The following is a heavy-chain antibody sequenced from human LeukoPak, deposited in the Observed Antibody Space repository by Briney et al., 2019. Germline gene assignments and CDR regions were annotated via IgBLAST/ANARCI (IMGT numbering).Heavy chain of an antibody. CDR1: GFTVSSNY. CDR3: ARDSQAYYYDSSGLSIDY. D-gene: IGHD3-22*01. CDR2: IYSGGST. V-gene: IGHV3-53*01. J-gene: IGHJ4*02. Sequence: GGSLRLSCAASGFTVSSNYMSWVRQAPGKGLEWVSVIYSGGSTYYADSVKGRFTISRDNSKNTLYLQMNSLRAEDTAVYYCARDSQAYYYDSSGLSIDYWGQGTLVTVSS.